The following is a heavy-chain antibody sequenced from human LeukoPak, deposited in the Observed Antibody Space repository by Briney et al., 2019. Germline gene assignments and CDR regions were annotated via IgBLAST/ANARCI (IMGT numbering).Heavy chain of an antibody. J-gene: IGHJ3*02. D-gene: IGHD3-10*01. CDR2: IKQDGSDK. CDR1: GFTFSSSA. CDR3: ARDTGSGDAFDI. V-gene: IGHV3-7*01. Sequence: GGSLRLSCAASGFTFSSSAMSWVRQAPGKGLEWVANIKQDGSDKYYVDSVKGRFTISRDNSKNSLYLQMNSLRAEDTAVYYCARDTGSGDAFDIWGQGTMVAVSS.